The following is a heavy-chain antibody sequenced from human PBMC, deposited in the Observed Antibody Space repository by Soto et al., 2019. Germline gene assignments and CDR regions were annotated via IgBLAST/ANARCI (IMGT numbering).Heavy chain of an antibody. CDR1: GFIFNTYS. Sequence: GGSLRLSCAASGFIFNTYSMDWVRQAPGKGLEWVASISPSGSYMYYGDSLKGRFTVSRDNAKNSLYLQMDSLRADDTAIYYCARFGLVTFDRWGQGTLVTVSS. J-gene: IGHJ4*02. D-gene: IGHD3-3*01. V-gene: IGHV3-21*01. CDR3: ARFGLVTFDR. CDR2: ISPSGSYM.